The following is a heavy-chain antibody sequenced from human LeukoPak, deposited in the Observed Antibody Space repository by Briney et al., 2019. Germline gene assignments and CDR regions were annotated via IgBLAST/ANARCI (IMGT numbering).Heavy chain of an antibody. J-gene: IGHJ4*02. Sequence: GGSLRPSCAASGFTFSRYGMHWVRQAPGKGLEWVAFIRYDGSDKYYAESVKGRFTISRDSFKNTLYLQMSGLRAEDTALYYCAKLQLYYDILTGPLVDYWGQGTLVTVSS. V-gene: IGHV3-30*02. D-gene: IGHD3-9*01. CDR2: IRYDGSDK. CDR1: GFTFSRYG. CDR3: AKLQLYYDILTGPLVDY.